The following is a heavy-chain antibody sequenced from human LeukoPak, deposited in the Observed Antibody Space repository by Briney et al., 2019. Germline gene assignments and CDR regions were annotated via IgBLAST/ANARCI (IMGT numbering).Heavy chain of an antibody. D-gene: IGHD2-2*01. CDR1: GGSFSGYY. V-gene: IGHV4-34*01. CDR2: INHSGST. J-gene: IGHJ5*02. Sequence: SETLSLTCAVYGGSFSGYYWSWIRQPPGKGLEWIGEINHSGSTNYNPSLKSRVTISVDTSKNQFSLKLSSVTAADTAVYYCARGHIVVVPAAPRVEARNWFDPWGQGTLVTVSS. CDR3: ARGHIVVVPAAPRVEARNWFDP.